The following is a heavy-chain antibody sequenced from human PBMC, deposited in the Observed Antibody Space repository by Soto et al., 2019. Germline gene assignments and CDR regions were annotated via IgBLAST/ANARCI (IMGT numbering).Heavy chain of an antibody. Sequence: XESLRISGRTSGYRFTSYWIAWVGQMTGKGLEWMGIIFPSDSDTRYSPSFQGQVTISADRSTSTVFLQWASLKASDTAVYFCARKDKSGYFNWFDPWGQGTLVTVSS. CDR3: ARKDKSGYFNWFDP. J-gene: IGHJ5*02. V-gene: IGHV5-51*01. D-gene: IGHD3-22*01. CDR2: IFPSDSDT. CDR1: GYRFTSYW.